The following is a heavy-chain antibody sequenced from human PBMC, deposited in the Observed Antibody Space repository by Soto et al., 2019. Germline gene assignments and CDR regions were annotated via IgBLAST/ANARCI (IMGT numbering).Heavy chain of an antibody. D-gene: IGHD2-15*01. J-gene: IGHJ3*01. Sequence: GGSLRLSCACSVFTFGDSYMSCIRQAPGKWLEWLSYISPGSRYPAYADSVKGRFTISRDNAKRSLYLQMMSLTAEDTAIYYCLRRGGGGLFERWGQGTRVTV. V-gene: IGHV3-11*06. CDR2: ISPGSRYP. CDR1: VFTFGDSY. CDR3: LRRGGGGLFER.